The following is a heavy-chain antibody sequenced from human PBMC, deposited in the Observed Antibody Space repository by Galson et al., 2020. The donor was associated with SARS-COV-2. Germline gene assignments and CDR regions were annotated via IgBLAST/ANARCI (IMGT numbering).Heavy chain of an antibody. D-gene: IGHD4-17*01. Sequence: GESLKISCAASGFTVSSNYMSWVRQAPGKGLEWVSVIYSGGSTYYADSVKGRFTISRDNSKNTLYLQMNSLRAEDTAMYYCARGYGDYWFDPWGQGTLVTVSS. V-gene: IGHV3-66*02. CDR1: GFTVSSNY. CDR3: ARGYGDYWFDP. J-gene: IGHJ5*02. CDR2: IYSGGST.